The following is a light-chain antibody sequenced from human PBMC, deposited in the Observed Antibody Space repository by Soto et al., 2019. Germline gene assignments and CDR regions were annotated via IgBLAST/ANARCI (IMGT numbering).Light chain of an antibody. CDR2: EVS. CDR1: SSDVGGYNY. Sequence: QYALTQPASVSGSPGQSITIYCTGTSSDVGGYNYVSWYQQHPGKAPKLMIYEVSNRPSGVSNRFSGSKSGNTASLTISGLQAEDEADYYCSSYTSSSNWVFGGGTKVTVL. J-gene: IGLJ3*02. CDR3: SSYTSSSNWV. V-gene: IGLV2-14*01.